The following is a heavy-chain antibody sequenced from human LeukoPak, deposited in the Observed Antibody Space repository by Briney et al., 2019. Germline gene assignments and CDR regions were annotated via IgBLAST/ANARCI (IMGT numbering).Heavy chain of an antibody. J-gene: IGHJ4*02. D-gene: IGHD3-22*01. Sequence: GESLQISCEASGYSFTPYWIGWVRQLPGKGLEWVGIIYPADSDTRYSPSFQGQVTISADKSIRTAYLQWSSLKASDTAIYYCARHKRDSSGYFIDSWGQGTPVTVSS. V-gene: IGHV5-51*01. CDR2: IYPADSDT. CDR1: GYSFTPYW. CDR3: ARHKRDSSGYFIDS.